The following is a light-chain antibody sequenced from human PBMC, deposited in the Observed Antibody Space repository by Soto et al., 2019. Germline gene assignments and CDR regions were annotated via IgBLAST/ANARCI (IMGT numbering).Light chain of an antibody. CDR1: SSDVGGYNY. CDR3: SSYAGNNHVV. Sequence: QSALTQPPSASGSPGQSVTISCTGTSSDVGGYNYVSWYQQHPGKAPKVMIYEVNKRPSGVPDRFSGSKSGNTASLTVSGLQAEDEADYYRSSYAGNNHVVFGGGTNVTVL. V-gene: IGLV2-8*01. J-gene: IGLJ2*01. CDR2: EVN.